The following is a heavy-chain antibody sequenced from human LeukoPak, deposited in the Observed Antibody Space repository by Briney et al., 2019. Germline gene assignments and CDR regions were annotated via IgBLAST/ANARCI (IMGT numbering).Heavy chain of an antibody. Sequence: PGGCLRLSCAVYAFTFSSYAMSWVRQAPGKGLEWVSAISGSGGSTYYADSVKGRFTISRDNRKNTVYLQMNNLRGEDTAVYPCAKELVPFDYWGQGTLVTVSS. CDR2: ISGSGGST. V-gene: IGHV3-23*01. J-gene: IGHJ4*02. CDR3: AKELVPFDY. CDR1: AFTFSSYA. D-gene: IGHD6-6*01.